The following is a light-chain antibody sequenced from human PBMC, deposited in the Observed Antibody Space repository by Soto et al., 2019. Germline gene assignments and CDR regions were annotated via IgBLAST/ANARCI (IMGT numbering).Light chain of an antibody. J-gene: IGLJ1*01. Sequence: QSVLTQPASVSGSPGQSITISCTGTSSDVGGYNYVSWYQQHPGKAPKLMIYDVSNRPSGVSNRFSGSKSGNTASLTISGLQAEDEADYYCSSYTRSSTYVFGTGTKSPT. V-gene: IGLV2-14*01. CDR2: DVS. CDR3: SSYTRSSTYV. CDR1: SSDVGGYNY.